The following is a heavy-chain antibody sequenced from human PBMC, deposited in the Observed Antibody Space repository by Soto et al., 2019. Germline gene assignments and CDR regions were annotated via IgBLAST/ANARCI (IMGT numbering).Heavy chain of an antibody. CDR1: GYTLTELP. Sequence: ASVKVSCKVSGYTLTELPMHWVRQAPGKGLEWMGGFDPEDGETIYAQKFQGRVTMTEDTSTDTAYMELSSLRSEDTAMYYCATGLVPTIVATIDFDYWGQGTLVTVSS. D-gene: IGHD5-12*01. CDR2: FDPEDGET. V-gene: IGHV1-24*01. J-gene: IGHJ4*02. CDR3: ATGLVPTIVATIDFDY.